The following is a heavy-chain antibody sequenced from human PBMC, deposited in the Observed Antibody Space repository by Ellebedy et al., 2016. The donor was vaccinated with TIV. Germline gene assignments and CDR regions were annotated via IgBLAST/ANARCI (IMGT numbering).Heavy chain of an antibody. CDR1: GGTFSSYA. CDR2: IIPILGIA. J-gene: IGHJ4*02. D-gene: IGHD6-6*01. CDR3: ATVAEGSSSRFDY. Sequence: AASVKVSCKASGGTFSSYAISWVRQAPGQGLEWMGRIIPILGIANYAQKFQGRVTITADKSTSTAYMELSSLRSEDTAVYYCATVAEGSSSRFDYWGQGTLVTVSS. V-gene: IGHV1-69*04.